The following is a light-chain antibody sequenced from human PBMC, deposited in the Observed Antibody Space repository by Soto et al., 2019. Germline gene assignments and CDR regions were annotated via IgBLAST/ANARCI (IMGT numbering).Light chain of an antibody. J-gene: IGLJ1*01. CDR2: SNN. V-gene: IGLV1-44*01. CDR3: AAWDDSLNGAYV. Sequence: QCVLTQPASACGTAGPRVTISCSGSRSNIGSNTVSWYQQLPGTAPKLLIYSNNQRPSGVPDRFSGSKSGTSASLAISGLQSEDEADYYCAAWDDSLNGAYVFGTGTKVTVL. CDR1: RSNIGSNT.